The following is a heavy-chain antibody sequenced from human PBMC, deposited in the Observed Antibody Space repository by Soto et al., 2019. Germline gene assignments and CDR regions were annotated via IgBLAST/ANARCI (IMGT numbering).Heavy chain of an antibody. J-gene: IGHJ3*02. CDR3: ATAFYFDRYAFDI. CDR2: INTDESTT. Sequence: EVQLVESGGGLVQPGGSLRLSCAASGFTFSSYWMHWVRQAPGKGLVWVSRINTDESTTTYADSVKGRFTISRDNAKNTLYLQMNSLRAEDTAVYYCATAFYFDRYAFDIWGQGTMVTVSS. CDR1: GFTFSSYW. D-gene: IGHD3-22*01. V-gene: IGHV3-74*01.